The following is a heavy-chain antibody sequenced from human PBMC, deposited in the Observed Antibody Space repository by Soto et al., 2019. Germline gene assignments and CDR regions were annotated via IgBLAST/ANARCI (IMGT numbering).Heavy chain of an antibody. J-gene: IGHJ6*02. V-gene: IGHV1-18*04. CDR2: ISAYTGGA. Sequence: QVQLVQSGGEVKKPGASAKVSCKASGNIFTSNGFSWVRQAPGQGLEWMGWISAYTGGANYPQKFQGRVTMTTDTSTSMAYMELRSLTSDDTAVYYCVRVPHNFNGAPYGLDVWGQGTTVTVS. CDR1: GNIFTSNG. D-gene: IGHD3-10*01. CDR3: VRVPHNFNGAPYGLDV.